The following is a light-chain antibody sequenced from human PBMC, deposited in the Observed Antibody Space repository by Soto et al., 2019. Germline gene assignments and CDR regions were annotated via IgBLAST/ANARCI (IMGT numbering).Light chain of an antibody. CDR2: DAS. CDR3: QQGGNWPLT. Sequence: EIVLTQSPGTLSLSPGERATLSCRASQSVSSHLAWYQQKRGQAPRLLIYDASSRASGIPARFSGSGSGTDFTLTISSLEPEDFAVYYCQQGGNWPLTCGQGTRREIK. CDR1: QSVSSH. V-gene: IGKV3-11*01. J-gene: IGKJ5*01.